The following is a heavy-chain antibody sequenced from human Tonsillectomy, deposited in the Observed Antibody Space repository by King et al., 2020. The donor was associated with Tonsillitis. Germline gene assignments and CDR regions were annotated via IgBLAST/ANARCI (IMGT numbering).Heavy chain of an antibody. Sequence: QLQESGPGLVKPSETLSLTCTVSGGSISSYYWSWIRQPPGKGLEWIGYIYYSGSTNYNPSLKSRVTISVDTSKNQFSLKLSSVTAADTAVYYCAREGVGSYWKDYFDYWGQGTLVTVSS. J-gene: IGHJ4*02. CDR3: AREGVGSYWKDYFDY. D-gene: IGHD1-26*01. CDR1: GGSISSYY. V-gene: IGHV4-59*12. CDR2: IYYSGST.